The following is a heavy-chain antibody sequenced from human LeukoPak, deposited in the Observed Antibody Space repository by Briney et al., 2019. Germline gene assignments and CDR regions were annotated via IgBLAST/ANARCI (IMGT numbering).Heavy chain of an antibody. CDR3: ARVRAAAIPYYFDY. CDR2: INPNSGGT. D-gene: IGHD6-13*01. V-gene: IGHV1-2*02. Sequence: GASVKVSCKASGYTFTGYYMHWVRQAPGQGLEWMGWINPNSGGTNYAQKFQGRVTMTRDTSISTAYMELSRLRSDDTAVYYCARVRAAAIPYYFDYWGQGTLVTVSS. J-gene: IGHJ4*02. CDR1: GYTFTGYY.